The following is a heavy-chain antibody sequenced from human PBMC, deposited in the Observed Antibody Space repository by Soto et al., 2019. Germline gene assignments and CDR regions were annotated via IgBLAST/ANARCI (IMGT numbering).Heavy chain of an antibody. CDR3: ARVSSSWYWFDP. CDR1: GYSISSGYY. Sequence: ETLSLTFAVSGYSISSGYYWGWIRQPPGKGLEWIGSIYHSGSTYYNPSLKSRVTISVDTSKNQFSLKLSSVTAADTAVYYCARVSSSWYWFDPWGQGTLVTVSS. J-gene: IGHJ5*02. CDR2: IYHSGST. V-gene: IGHV4-38-2*01. D-gene: IGHD6-13*01.